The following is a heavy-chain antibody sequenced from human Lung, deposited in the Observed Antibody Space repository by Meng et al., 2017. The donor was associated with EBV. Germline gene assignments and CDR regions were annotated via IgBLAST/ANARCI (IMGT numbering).Heavy chain of an antibody. V-gene: IGHV4-30-4*08. CDR1: GGSLSSGGHY. CDR3: ARNYYFDY. Sequence: HVHIPESVPVLVQPSQTLILTRTVSGGSLSSGGHYWSWIRQHPEKGLEWIGYIYYTGSTYYNPSLKSRVTISMDTSKNQFSLRLSSVTAAGTAVYYCARNYYFDYRGQGTLVTVSS. CDR2: IYYTGST. J-gene: IGHJ4*02.